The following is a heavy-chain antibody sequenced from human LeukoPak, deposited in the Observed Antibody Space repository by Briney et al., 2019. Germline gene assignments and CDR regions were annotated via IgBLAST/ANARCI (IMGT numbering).Heavy chain of an antibody. CDR2: IYTSGST. D-gene: IGHD6-13*01. J-gene: IGHJ5*02. CDR3: ARGALGGSSLNNWFDP. Sequence: PSETLSLTCTVSGGSISSYYWSWIRQPAGKGLEWIGRIYTSGSTNYNPSLKSRVTISVHTSKNQFSLKLNSVTAADTAVYYCARGALGGSSLNNWFDPWGQGTLVTVSS. V-gene: IGHV4-4*07. CDR1: GGSISSYY.